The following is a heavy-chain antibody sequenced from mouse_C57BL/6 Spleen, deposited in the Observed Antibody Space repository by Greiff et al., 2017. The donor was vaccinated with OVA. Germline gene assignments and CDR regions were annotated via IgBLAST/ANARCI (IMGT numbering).Heavy chain of an antibody. CDR1: GFTFSSYG. D-gene: IGHD1-1*01. J-gene: IGHJ4*01. CDR3: ARHGEYYGSSYGTYYYAMDY. CDR2: ISSGGSYT. Sequence: EVQVVESGGDLVKPGGSLKLSCAASGFTFSSYGMSWVRQTPDKRLEWVATISSGGSYTYYPDSVKGRFTISRDNAKNTLYLQMSSLKSEDTTMYYCARHGEYYGSSYGTYYYAMDYWGQGTSVTVSS. V-gene: IGHV5-6*01.